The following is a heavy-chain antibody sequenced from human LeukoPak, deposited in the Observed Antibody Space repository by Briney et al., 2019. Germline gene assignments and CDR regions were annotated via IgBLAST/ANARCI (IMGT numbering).Heavy chain of an antibody. V-gene: IGHV4-59*01. J-gene: IGHJ3*02. CDR3: ARDRRRGLMADAFDI. CDR2: IYYSGST. D-gene: IGHD3-10*01. Sequence: SETLSLTCTVSGGSIKNYYWSWIRQPPGKGLEWIAYIYYSGSTNYNPSLKSRVTISVDTSKDQFSLKLSSVTTADTAVYYCARDRRRGLMADAFDIWGQGTMVTVSS. CDR1: GGSIKNYY.